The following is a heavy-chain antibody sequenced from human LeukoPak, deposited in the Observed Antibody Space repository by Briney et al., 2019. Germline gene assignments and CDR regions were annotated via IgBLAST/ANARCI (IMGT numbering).Heavy chain of an antibody. D-gene: IGHD6-13*01. CDR1: GGSISSGDYY. V-gene: IGHV4-30-4*01. CDR2: IYYSGST. J-gene: IGHJ6*04. CDR3: ASSRRGSSWYEAYYYYSMDV. Sequence: PSETLSLTCTVSGGSISSGDYYWSWIRQPPGKGLEWIGYIYYSGSTYYNPSLKSRVTISVDTSKNQFSLKLSSVTAADTAVYYCASSRRGSSWYEAYYYYSMDVWGKGTTVTVSS.